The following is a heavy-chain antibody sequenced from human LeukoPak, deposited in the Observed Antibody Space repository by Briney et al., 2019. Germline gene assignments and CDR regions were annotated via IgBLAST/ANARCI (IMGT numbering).Heavy chain of an antibody. Sequence: GRSLGLSCAASGFTFDDYAMHWVRQAPGKGLEWVSGISWNSGSIGYADSVKGRFTISRDNAKNSLYLQMNSLRAEDTAVYYCARVPYSSSWYIWFDPWGQGTLVTVSS. CDR3: ARVPYSSSWYIWFDP. V-gene: IGHV3-9*01. D-gene: IGHD6-13*01. J-gene: IGHJ5*02. CDR2: ISWNSGSI. CDR1: GFTFDDYA.